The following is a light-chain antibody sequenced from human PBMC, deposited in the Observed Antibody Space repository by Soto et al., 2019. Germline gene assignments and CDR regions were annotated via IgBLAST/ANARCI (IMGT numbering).Light chain of an antibody. CDR1: QRISRN. Sequence: EIVMTQSPATLAVSPGESATLSCRASQRISRNLAWYQQKPGQAPRLLIYDASTRATAIPARFSGSGSETVFTLTISSLQSEDSAVYYCQQYNNWPPWTFGQGTKVEIK. J-gene: IGKJ1*01. CDR2: DAS. V-gene: IGKV3-15*01. CDR3: QQYNNWPPWT.